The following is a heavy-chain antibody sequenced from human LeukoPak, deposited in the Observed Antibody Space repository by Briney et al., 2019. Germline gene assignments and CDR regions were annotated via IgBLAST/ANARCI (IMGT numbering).Heavy chain of an antibody. J-gene: IGHJ4*02. Sequence: PSETLSLTCTVSGYSISSGYYWGWIRQPAGKGLEWIGRIYASGNTNYNPSLKSRVTISVDTSKNQFSLKLSSVTAADTAVYYCARFSSWYRIFDYWGQGTLVTVSS. CDR1: GYSISSGYY. CDR2: IYASGNT. D-gene: IGHD6-13*01. V-gene: IGHV4-38-2*02. CDR3: ARFSSWYRIFDY.